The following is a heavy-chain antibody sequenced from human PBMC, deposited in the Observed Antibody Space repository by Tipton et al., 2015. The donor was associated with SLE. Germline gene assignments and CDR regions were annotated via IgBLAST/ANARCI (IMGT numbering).Heavy chain of an antibody. CDR2: ISWDGGST. V-gene: IGHV3-43D*04. CDR1: GFTFDDYA. Sequence: SLRLSCAASGFTFDDYAMHWVRQAPGKGLEWVSLISWDGGSTYYADSMKGRFTISRDNSKNSLYLQMNSLRAEDTVLFYCAKDRSKDYIWGSYRGGYYFDYWARVRWSPSP. D-gene: IGHD3-16*02. J-gene: IGHJ4*02. CDR3: AKDRSKDYIWGSYRGGYYFDY.